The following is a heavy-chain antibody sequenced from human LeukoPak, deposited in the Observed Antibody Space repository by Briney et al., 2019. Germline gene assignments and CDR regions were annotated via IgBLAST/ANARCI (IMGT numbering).Heavy chain of an antibody. CDR3: AKTHYYDSSGVPGDY. CDR1: GFTFSSYG. Sequence: PGGSLRLSCAASGFTFSSYGIHWVRQAPGKGLEWVAVISHDGSNPYYADSVKGRFTISRDNSKNTLYLQMSSLRAEDTAVYYCAKTHYYDSSGVPGDYWGQGTLVTVSS. D-gene: IGHD3-22*01. J-gene: IGHJ4*02. V-gene: IGHV3-30*18. CDR2: ISHDGSNP.